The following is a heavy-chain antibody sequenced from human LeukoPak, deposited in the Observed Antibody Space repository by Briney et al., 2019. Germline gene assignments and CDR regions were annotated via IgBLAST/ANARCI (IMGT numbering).Heavy chain of an antibody. Sequence: PGGSLRLSCAASGFTFSSYGMHWVRQAPGKGLEWVAVISYDGSNKYYADSVKGRFTISRDNSKNTLYLQMNSLRAEDTAVYYCAKFLVATGSGMDVWGQGTTVTVSS. CDR2: ISYDGSNK. V-gene: IGHV3-30*18. CDR1: GFTFSSYG. CDR3: AKFLVATGSGMDV. D-gene: IGHD5-12*01. J-gene: IGHJ6*02.